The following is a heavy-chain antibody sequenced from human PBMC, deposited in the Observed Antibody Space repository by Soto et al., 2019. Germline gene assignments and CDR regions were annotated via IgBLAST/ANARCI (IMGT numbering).Heavy chain of an antibody. CDR3: ATVFDL. J-gene: IGHJ5*02. CDR1: GFTLRSHR. Sequence: EVQLVESGGGLVQPGGSLRVSCAASGFTLRSHRIHWVRQAPEKGLEWVSRIDTDGGGTSYADSVKGRFTISTDNAKNTVYLQMNGLRAEDTAVYYCATVFDLWGQGTLVTVSS. V-gene: IGHV3-74*01. CDR2: IDTDGGGT.